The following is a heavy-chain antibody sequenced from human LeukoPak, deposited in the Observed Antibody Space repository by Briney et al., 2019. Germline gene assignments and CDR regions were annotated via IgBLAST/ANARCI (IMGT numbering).Heavy chain of an antibody. CDR3: AREGREFGPHKLAGFDY. CDR2: INPNSGGT. D-gene: IGHD3-16*01. CDR1: GYTFTGYY. Sequence: GASVKVSCKASGYTFTGYYIHWVRQAPGQGLEWMGWINPNSGGTNYAQKFQGRVTLTRDTSIITAYMELSRLRYDDTAIYYCAREGREFGPHKLAGFDYWGQRTLVTVSS. J-gene: IGHJ4*02. V-gene: IGHV1-2*02.